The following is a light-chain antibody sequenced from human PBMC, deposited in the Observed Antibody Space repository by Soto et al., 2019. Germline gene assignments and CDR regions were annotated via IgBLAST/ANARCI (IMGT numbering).Light chain of an antibody. Sequence: EIVLTQSPGTLSLSPGERATLSCRASQSVSSSYLAWYQQKPGQAPRLLIYGASSRATGIPDRFSGSGSGTDFTLTISRLEPEDLAVYYCQQYGSSPPYTFGQGTKLELK. CDR1: QSVSSSY. V-gene: IGKV3-20*01. CDR3: QQYGSSPPYT. CDR2: GAS. J-gene: IGKJ2*01.